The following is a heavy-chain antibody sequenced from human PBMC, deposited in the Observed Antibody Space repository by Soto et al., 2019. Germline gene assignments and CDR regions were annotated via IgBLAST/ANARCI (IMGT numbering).Heavy chain of an antibody. V-gene: IGHV1-2*02. CDR2: INPNSGGT. D-gene: IGHD3-16*02. Sequence: GASVKVSCQASGYTFTGYYMHWVRQAPGQGLEWMGWINPNSGGTNYAQKFQGRVTMTRDTSISTAYMELSRLRSDDTAVYYCARGLGVIDGYNYPYYYGMDVWGQGTTVTVSS. J-gene: IGHJ6*02. CDR3: ARGLGVIDGYNYPYYYGMDV. CDR1: GYTFTGYY.